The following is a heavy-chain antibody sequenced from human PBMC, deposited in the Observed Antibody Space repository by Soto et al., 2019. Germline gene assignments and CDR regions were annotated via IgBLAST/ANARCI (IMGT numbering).Heavy chain of an antibody. CDR1: GYSFTSYW. CDR2: IYPGDSDT. J-gene: IGHJ6*04. V-gene: IGHV5-51*01. CDR3: ARRRMTTEKHGGKYYSYYGMDV. D-gene: IGHD4-4*01. Sequence: GESLKISCKGSGYSFTSYWIGWVRQMPGKGLEWMGIIYPGDSDTRYSPSFQGQVTISADKSISTAYLQWSSLKASDTAMYYCARRRMTTEKHGGKYYSYYGMDVWGKGTTVTVSS.